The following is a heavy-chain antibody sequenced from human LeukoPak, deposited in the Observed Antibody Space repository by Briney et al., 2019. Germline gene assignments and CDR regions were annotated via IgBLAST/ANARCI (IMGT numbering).Heavy chain of an antibody. CDR2: INAGNGNT. CDR1: GYTFTSYA. V-gene: IGHV1-3*01. D-gene: IGHD3-22*01. CDR3: ARSPRHYYDSSGYNWFDP. J-gene: IGHJ5*02. Sequence: ASVKVSCKASGYTFTSYAMHWVRQAPGQRLEWMGWINAGNGNTKYSQKFQGRVTITRDTSASTAYMELSSLRSEVTAVYYCARSPRHYYDSSGYNWFDPWGQGTLVTVSS.